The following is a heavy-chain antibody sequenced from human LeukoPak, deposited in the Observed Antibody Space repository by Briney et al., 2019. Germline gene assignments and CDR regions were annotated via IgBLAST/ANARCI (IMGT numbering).Heavy chain of an antibody. Sequence: ASVKVSCKVSGYTLTELSIYWVRQAPGKGLEWMGSFYCEDRDTIYAPKFQDRVTMTVDTSTDTAYMELNSLRSEDTAVYYCATRTPLIRGIIRTYFYLGMDVWGQGTTVIVSS. CDR2: FYCEDRDT. J-gene: IGHJ6*02. CDR3: ATRTPLIRGIIRTYFYLGMDV. CDR1: GYTLTELS. D-gene: IGHD3-10*01. V-gene: IGHV1-24*01.